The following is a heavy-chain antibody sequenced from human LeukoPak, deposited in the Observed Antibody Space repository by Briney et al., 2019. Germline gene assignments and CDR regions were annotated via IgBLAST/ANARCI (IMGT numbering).Heavy chain of an antibody. J-gene: IGHJ4*02. CDR1: GYTFTGYY. V-gene: IGHV1-2*02. CDR3: ARVRAYGSGSYYRKNLLYYFDY. D-gene: IGHD3-10*01. CDR2: INPNSGGT. Sequence: ASVKASCKASGYTFTGYYMHWVRQAPGQGLEWMGWINPNSGGTNYAQKFQGRVTMTRDTSISTAYMELSRLRSDDTAVYYCARVRAYGSGSYYRKNLLYYFDYWGQGTLVTVSS.